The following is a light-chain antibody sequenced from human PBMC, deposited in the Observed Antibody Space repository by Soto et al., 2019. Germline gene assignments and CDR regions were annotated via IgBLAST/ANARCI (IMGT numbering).Light chain of an antibody. J-gene: IGKJ1*01. CDR2: GAS. Sequence: EIVMTQSPATLSVSPGERATLSCRASQSVSSDLAWYQQKPGQAPRLVFYGASTRATGIPDRFSGSGSGTEFTLTISSLQSEDFAVYYCQQYNIWPPWTFGQGTKVEIK. CDR3: QQYNIWPPWT. V-gene: IGKV3-15*01. CDR1: QSVSSD.